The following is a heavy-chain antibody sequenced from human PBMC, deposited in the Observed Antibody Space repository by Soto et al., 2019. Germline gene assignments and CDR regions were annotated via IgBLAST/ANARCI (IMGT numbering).Heavy chain of an antibody. CDR1: GYTFTSYG. D-gene: IGHD3-10*01. V-gene: IGHV1-18*01. J-gene: IGHJ5*02. Sequence: QVQLVQSGAEVKKPGASVKVSCKASGYTFTSYGISWVRQAPGQGLEWMGWISAYNGNTNYAQKLQGRVTMTTDTTTSTAYMELRSLRSDDTAVYYCARAGGEGVVRGALPFYNWFDPWGQGTLVTVSS. CDR2: ISAYNGNT. CDR3: ARAGGEGVVRGALPFYNWFDP.